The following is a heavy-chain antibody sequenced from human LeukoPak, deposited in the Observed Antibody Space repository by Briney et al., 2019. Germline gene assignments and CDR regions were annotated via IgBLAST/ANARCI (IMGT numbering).Heavy chain of an antibody. D-gene: IGHD3-9*01. CDR2: IKQDGSEK. J-gene: IGHJ3*02. CDR3: ARDPINSYYDILTGPDGNDAFDI. Sequence: GGSLRLSCAASGFTFSSYWMSWVRQAPGKGLEWVANIKQDGSEKYYVDSVKGRFTISRDNAKNSLYLQMNSLRAEDTAVYYCARDPINSYYDILTGPDGNDAFDIWGQGTMVTVSS. CDR1: GFTFSSYW. V-gene: IGHV3-7*01.